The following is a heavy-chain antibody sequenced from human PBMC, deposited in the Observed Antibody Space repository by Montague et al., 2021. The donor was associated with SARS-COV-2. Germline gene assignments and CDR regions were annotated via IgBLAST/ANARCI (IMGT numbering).Heavy chain of an antibody. D-gene: IGHD3-16*01. J-gene: IGHJ4*01. CDR2: NTI. Sequence: NTIYYTDSVKGRFTISSDNAKNSLYLQMNSLRDEDTAVYYCARIRKGADYWGHGTVVTVSS. V-gene: IGHV3-11*01. CDR3: ARIRKGADY.